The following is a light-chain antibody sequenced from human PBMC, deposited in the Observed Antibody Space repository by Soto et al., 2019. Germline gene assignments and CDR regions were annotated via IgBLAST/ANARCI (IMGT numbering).Light chain of an antibody. J-gene: IGKJ1*01. CDR1: QSVSSDY. Sequence: ENVLTQFPGTLSLSPGERATLSCRASQSVSSDYFAWYQQKPGQPPRLVIFSTSRRAPGIPDRFSGSGSGTDFTLTISRLDPEDIATYYCQKYNSAPRTFGQGTKVEIK. V-gene: IGKV3-20*01. CDR2: STS. CDR3: QKYNSAPRT.